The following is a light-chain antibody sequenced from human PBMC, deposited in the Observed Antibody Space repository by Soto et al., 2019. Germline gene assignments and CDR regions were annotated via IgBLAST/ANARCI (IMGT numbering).Light chain of an antibody. CDR3: KQYNNWPPIT. CDR2: GPS. V-gene: IGKV3-15*01. J-gene: IGKJ5*01. CDR1: QSVXXX. Sequence: QSVXXXVXXDXQKXXKXXRXXXXGPSTRATAIQARFIGSGSGTEFTLTISSLQSEEFAVYYCKQYNNWPPITFGQGTRLEIK.